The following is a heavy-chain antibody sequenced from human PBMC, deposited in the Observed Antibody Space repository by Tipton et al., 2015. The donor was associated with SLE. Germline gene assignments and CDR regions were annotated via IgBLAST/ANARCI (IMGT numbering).Heavy chain of an antibody. CDR1: GYSISSGYY. D-gene: IGHD3-3*01. Sequence: TLSLTCTVSGYSISSGYYWVWIRQSPGKGLEWIGSAHHTRTTYYNLSLKSRVIISVDTSKNQFSLKLSSVTAADTAVYYCARRFLEWFGYGMDVWGQGTTVTVSS. J-gene: IGHJ6*02. CDR3: ARRFLEWFGYGMDV. CDR2: AHHTRTT. V-gene: IGHV4-38-2*02.